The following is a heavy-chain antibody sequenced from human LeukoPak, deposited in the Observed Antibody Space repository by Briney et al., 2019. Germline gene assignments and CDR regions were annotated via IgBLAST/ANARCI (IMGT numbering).Heavy chain of an antibody. D-gene: IGHD2-8*01. CDR3: ARGVLMVYARGVYFDY. CDR2: IYYSGST. Sequence: KPSETLSLTCTVSGGSISSSSYYWGWIRQPPGKGREWIGRIYYSGSTYYNPSLKSRVTISVDTSKNQFSLKLSSVTAADTAVYYCARGVLMVYARGVYFDYWGQGTLVTVSS. CDR1: GGSISSSSYY. J-gene: IGHJ4*02. V-gene: IGHV4-39*07.